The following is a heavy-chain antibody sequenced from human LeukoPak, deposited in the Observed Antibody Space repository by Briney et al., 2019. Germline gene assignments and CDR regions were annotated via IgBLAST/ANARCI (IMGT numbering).Heavy chain of an antibody. CDR2: INPSGGST. CDR3: ARDSAYYDILTGYFTYNWFDP. CDR1: GYTFTSYY. V-gene: IGHV1-46*01. J-gene: IGHJ5*02. Sequence: GASVKVSCKASGYTFTSYYMHWVRQAPGQGLEWMGIINPSGGSTSYAQKFQGRVTITRDTSASTAYMELSSLRSEDTAVYYCARDSAYYDILTGYFTYNWFDPWGRGTLVTVSS. D-gene: IGHD3-9*01.